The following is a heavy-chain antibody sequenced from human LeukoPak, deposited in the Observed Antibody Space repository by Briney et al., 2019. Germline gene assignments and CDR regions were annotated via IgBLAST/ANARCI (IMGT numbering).Heavy chain of an antibody. Sequence: ASVKVSCKAFGGTFISYAISWVRQAPGQGLEWMGGIIPIFGTANYAQNFQGRVTMTRDTSISTAYMELTSLRSEDTAVYYCVGGAPNWGFDYWGQGTPVIVSS. D-gene: IGHD7-27*01. CDR2: IIPIFGTA. V-gene: IGHV1-69*05. CDR3: VGGAPNWGFDY. CDR1: GGTFISYA. J-gene: IGHJ4*02.